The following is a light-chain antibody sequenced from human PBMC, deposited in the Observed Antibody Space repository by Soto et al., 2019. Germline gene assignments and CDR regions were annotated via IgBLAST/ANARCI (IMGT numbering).Light chain of an antibody. Sequence: ELVLTQSPATLSFSPGERATLSCGASADVSSSYVAWYQQKSGLAPRLLIHDASSRATGIPDRFSGSKSGTDFTLTIRRLEPEDAGVYYCQQYGSSPITFGQGTRLDLK. CDR3: QQYGSSPIT. J-gene: IGKJ5*01. CDR2: DAS. V-gene: IGKV3D-20*01. CDR1: ADVSSSY.